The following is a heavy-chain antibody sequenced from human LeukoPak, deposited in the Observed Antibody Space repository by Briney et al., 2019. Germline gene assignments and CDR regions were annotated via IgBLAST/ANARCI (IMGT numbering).Heavy chain of an antibody. D-gene: IGHD3-3*01. Sequence: GGSLRLSCAASEFTFSSYWMSWVRQAPGKGLEWVANIKQDGSEKYYVDSVKGRFTISRDNAKNSLYLQMNSLRAEDTAVYYCARVSAWSDAFDIWGQGTMVTVSS. J-gene: IGHJ3*02. CDR1: EFTFSSYW. V-gene: IGHV3-7*01. CDR3: ARVSAWSDAFDI. CDR2: IKQDGSEK.